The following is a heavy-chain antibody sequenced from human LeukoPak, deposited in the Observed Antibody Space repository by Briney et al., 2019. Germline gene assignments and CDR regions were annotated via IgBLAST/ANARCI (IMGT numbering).Heavy chain of an antibody. CDR3: ARADPDSYDSSGYSDY. Sequence: ASVKVSRKASGYTYTSYGISWVRQAPGQGLEWVGWISAYNGNTNYAQKLQGRVTITTDTSTSTAYMELRSLRSDDTAVYYCARADPDSYDSSGYSDYWGQGTLVTVSS. D-gene: IGHD3-22*01. CDR2: ISAYNGNT. J-gene: IGHJ4*02. V-gene: IGHV1-18*01. CDR1: GYTYTSYG.